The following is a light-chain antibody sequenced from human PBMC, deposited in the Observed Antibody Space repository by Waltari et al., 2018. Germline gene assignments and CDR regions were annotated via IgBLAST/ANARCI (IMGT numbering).Light chain of an antibody. CDR1: TSDVGGYNY. J-gene: IGLJ2*01. Sequence: QSALTQPPSASGSPGQSVPISCPGTTSDVGGYNYVSWYQQHPGKAPKLMIYEVIKRPSGVPDRFSGSKSGSTASLTVSGLQAEDEADYYCSSYAGSNNLVFGGGTKLTVL. V-gene: IGLV2-8*01. CDR3: SSYAGSNNLV. CDR2: EVI.